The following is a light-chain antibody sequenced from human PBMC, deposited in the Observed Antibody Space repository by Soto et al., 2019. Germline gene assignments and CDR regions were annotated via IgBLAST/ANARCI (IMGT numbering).Light chain of an antibody. CDR1: QSVSSN. CDR2: GAS. Sequence: EIVMTQSPATLSVSPGERATLSCRASQSVSSNLAWYQRKPGQAPRLLIYGASTRATGVPARFSGSGSGTEFTLTITSLQSGDFAVYYCQEYDNWPIYTFGQGTKLEIK. V-gene: IGKV3-15*01. J-gene: IGKJ2*01. CDR3: QEYDNWPIYT.